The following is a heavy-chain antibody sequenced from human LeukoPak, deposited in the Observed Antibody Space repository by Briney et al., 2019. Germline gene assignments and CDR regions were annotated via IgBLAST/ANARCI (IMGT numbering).Heavy chain of an antibody. CDR2: ISSSSSYI. D-gene: IGHD1-26*01. CDR1: GFTFSSYS. CDR3: AAIPSTVELDY. Sequence: GGSLRLSCAASGFTFSSYSMSWVRQAPGKGLEWVSSISSSSSYIYYAYSVKGRFTIYRDNAKSSLYLQMNSLRAEDTAVYYCAAIPSTVELDYWGQGTLVTVSS. V-gene: IGHV3-21*01. J-gene: IGHJ4*02.